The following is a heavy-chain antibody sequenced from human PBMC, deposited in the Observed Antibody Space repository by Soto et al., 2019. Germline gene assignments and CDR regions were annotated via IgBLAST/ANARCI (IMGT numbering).Heavy chain of an antibody. V-gene: IGHV3-15*01. Sequence: EVQLVESGGGVVKPGGSLRRSCAASGFTFSNAWMSWVRQAPWKGLEWVGRIKSKTDGGTTDYDAPVKGRFTISRDDSKNTLYLQMNSLKTEDTAVYYCTTGRPPGYDYGMDVWGQGTTVTVSS. J-gene: IGHJ6*02. CDR1: GFTFSNAW. CDR2: IKSKTDGGTT. CDR3: TTGRPPGYDYGMDV. D-gene: IGHD7-27*01.